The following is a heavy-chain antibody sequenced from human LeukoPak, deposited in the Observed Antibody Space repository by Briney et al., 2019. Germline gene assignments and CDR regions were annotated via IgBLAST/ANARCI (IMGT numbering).Heavy chain of an antibody. CDR2: IWYDGSNK. V-gene: IGHV3-33*01. CDR3: ARDVYYDSSGYYYSTN. J-gene: IGHJ4*02. Sequence: PGLSLRLSCAASGFTFSSYGMHWVRQAPGKGMEWVAVIWYDGSNKYYADSVKGRFTISRDNSKNTLYLQMNSLRAEDTAVYYCARDVYYDSSGYYYSTNWGQGTLVTVSS. D-gene: IGHD3-22*01. CDR1: GFTFSSYG.